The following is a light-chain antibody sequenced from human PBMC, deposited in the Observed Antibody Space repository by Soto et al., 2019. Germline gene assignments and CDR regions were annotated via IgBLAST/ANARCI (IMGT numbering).Light chain of an antibody. J-gene: IGLJ2*01. Sequence: QSALTQPASVSGSPGQSITISCTGTSSDVGSYNLVSWYQQHPGKAPKLMIYEGSKRPSGVSNRFSGSKSGNTASLTISGLQAEDEADYYCCSYAGSSTVVFGEGIKLTVL. CDR2: EGS. V-gene: IGLV2-23*01. CDR3: CSYAGSSTVV. CDR1: SSDVGSYNL.